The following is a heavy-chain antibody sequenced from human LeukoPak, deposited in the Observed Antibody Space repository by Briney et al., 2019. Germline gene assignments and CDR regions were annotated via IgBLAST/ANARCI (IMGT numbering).Heavy chain of an antibody. CDR1: GGSISSSSYY. J-gene: IGHJ4*02. D-gene: IGHD3-10*01. CDR3: ARVALERLWFGDLLWFDY. Sequence: SETLSLTCTVSGGSISSSSYYWGWIRQPPGKELEWIGNIYFNGSTYYNPSLKSRVTISVDTSKDQFSLRLNSVTAADTAMYFCARVALERLWFGDLLWFDYWGQGTLVTVSS. V-gene: IGHV4-39*07. CDR2: IYFNGST.